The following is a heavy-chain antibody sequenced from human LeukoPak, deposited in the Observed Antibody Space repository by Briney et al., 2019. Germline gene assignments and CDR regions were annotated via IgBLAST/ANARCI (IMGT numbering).Heavy chain of an antibody. J-gene: IGHJ4*02. CDR3: ARGLPLAVADYFDY. V-gene: IGHV3-30*04. Sequence: GGSLRLSCAASGFTFSYHAIHWVRQAPGKGLEWVAVISYDGSNKYYADSVKGRFTISRDNSKNTLYLQMSSLRAADTAVYYCARGLPLAVADYFDYWGQGTLVTVSS. D-gene: IGHD6-19*01. CDR1: GFTFSYHA. CDR2: ISYDGSNK.